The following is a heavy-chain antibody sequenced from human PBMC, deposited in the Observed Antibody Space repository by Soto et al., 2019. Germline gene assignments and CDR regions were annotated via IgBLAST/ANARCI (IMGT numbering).Heavy chain of an antibody. D-gene: IGHD6-13*01. V-gene: IGHV3-11*06. Sequence: GGSLRLSCAASGFTLRDYYMSWIRQAPGKGLEWISYISGSSNKYYADSVKGRFTISRDNSKDTLYLQMNSLRAEDTAVYYCAKGEYSSSWYYSYYSYGMDVWGQGTTFTVSS. CDR1: GFTLRDYY. J-gene: IGHJ6*02. CDR3: AKGEYSSSWYYSYYSYGMDV. CDR2: ISGSSNK.